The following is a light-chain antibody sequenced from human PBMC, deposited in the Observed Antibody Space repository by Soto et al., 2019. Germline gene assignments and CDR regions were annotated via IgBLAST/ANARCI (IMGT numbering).Light chain of an antibody. J-gene: IGKJ1*01. CDR2: LGS. V-gene: IGKV2-28*01. CDR3: MQSLQTPKT. CDR1: LSLLHRNGYNY. Sequence: DIVLTQSPLSLAVTLGEPASISCRSSLSLLHRNGYNYVNWYLQKPGQSPQLLIHLGSNRASGVPDRFSGSGLGSDFTLQISRVEAEDVGVYHCMQSLQTPKTFGQGTKVEIK.